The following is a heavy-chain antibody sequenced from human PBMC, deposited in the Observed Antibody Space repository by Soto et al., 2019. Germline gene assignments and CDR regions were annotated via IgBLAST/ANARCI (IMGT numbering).Heavy chain of an antibody. J-gene: IGHJ4*02. CDR2: INPNSGGT. CDR3: ARDPTTGYSSGWYDY. Sequence: GAPVKVSCKGSGYTFTGYYMHWVRQAPGQGLEWMGWINPNSGGTNYAQKFQGWVTMTRDTSISTAYMELSRLRSDDTAVYYCARDPTTGYSSGWYDYWGQGTLVTVSS. V-gene: IGHV1-2*04. D-gene: IGHD6-19*01. CDR1: GYTFTGYY.